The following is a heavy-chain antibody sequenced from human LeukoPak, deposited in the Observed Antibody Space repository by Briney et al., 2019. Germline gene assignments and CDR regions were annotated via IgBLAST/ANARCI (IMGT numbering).Heavy chain of an antibody. CDR1: GYVFTDFY. Sequence: ASVKVSCKASGYVFTDFYIHWVRQAPGQGLEWMGWINPNSGGTNYAQKFQGRVTMTRDTSISTAYMELSRLRSDDTAVYYCARGNYYDSRTYYRAFDIWGQGTMVIVSS. V-gene: IGHV1-2*02. CDR3: ARGNYYDSRTYYRAFDI. CDR2: INPNSGGT. D-gene: IGHD3-22*01. J-gene: IGHJ3*02.